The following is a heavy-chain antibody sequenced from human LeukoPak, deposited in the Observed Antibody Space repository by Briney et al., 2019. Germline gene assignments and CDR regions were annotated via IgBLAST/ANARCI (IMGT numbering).Heavy chain of an antibody. CDR2: IYHSGST. D-gene: IGHD6-13*01. J-gene: IGHJ3*02. V-gene: IGHV4-4*02. CDR1: GGSISSSNW. Sequence: SETLSLTCAVSGGSISSSNWWSWVRQPPGKGLEWIGEIYHSGSTNYNPSLKSRVTISVDKSKNQFSLKLSSVTAADTAVYYCARMPKIAAAGTDAFDIWGQGTMVTVSS. CDR3: ARMPKIAAAGTDAFDI.